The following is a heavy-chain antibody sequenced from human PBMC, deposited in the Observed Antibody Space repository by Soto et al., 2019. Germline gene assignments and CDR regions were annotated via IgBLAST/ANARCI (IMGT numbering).Heavy chain of an antibody. D-gene: IGHD5-12*01. CDR1: GYIFTGYW. CDR3: VRLVRGYNSGDVLPRGYVGWFDP. J-gene: IGHJ5*02. V-gene: IGHV5-51*01. CDR2: INPSDSDT. Sequence: EVQLVQSGAEVKKPGESLKISCEGSGYIFTGYWIGWVRQMPGKGLEWMGIINPSDSDTRYSPSFQGQVTISVDKAITTAYVQWSSLKASDSAIYYCVRLVRGYNSGDVLPRGYVGWFDPWGQGTLVTVSS.